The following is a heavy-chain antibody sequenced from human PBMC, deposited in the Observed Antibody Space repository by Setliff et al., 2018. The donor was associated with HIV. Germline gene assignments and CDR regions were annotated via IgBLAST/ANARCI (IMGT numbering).Heavy chain of an antibody. J-gene: IGHJ4*02. CDR1: GFTFSSYA. Sequence: GGSLRLSCAASGFTFSSYAMHWVRQAPGKGLEYASAISSNGGSTYYADSVKGRFTISRDNSKNTLYLQMGSLRAEDMAVYYCARDSGYYGSGSYYYWGQGTLVTVSS. V-gene: IGHV3-64*02. CDR2: ISSNGGST. D-gene: IGHD3-10*01. CDR3: ARDSGYYGSGSYYY.